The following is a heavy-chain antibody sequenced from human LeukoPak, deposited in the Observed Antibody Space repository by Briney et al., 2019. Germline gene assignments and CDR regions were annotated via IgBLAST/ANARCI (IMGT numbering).Heavy chain of an antibody. J-gene: IGHJ4*02. CDR2: INPNNSDT. Sequence: GASVKVSCKASGYTFTGYYMHWVRQAPGEGLEWMGWINPNNSDTIYAQKFQGRVTMTRDTSISTVYMELSSLRSDDTAVYYCARWDYYDTSAYSGDFDYWGQGTLVTVSS. CDR3: ARWDYYDTSAYSGDFDY. V-gene: IGHV1-2*02. CDR1: GYTFTGYY. D-gene: IGHD3-22*01.